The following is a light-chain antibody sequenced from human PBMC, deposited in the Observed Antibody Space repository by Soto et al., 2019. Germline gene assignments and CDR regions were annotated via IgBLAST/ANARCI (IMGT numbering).Light chain of an antibody. V-gene: IGLV1-44*01. Sequence: QSVLTQPPSASGTPGQRVTISCSGSSSNIGSNTVNWYQRLPGAAPKLLIYSNSQRPSGVPDRFSGSKSGTSASLAISGLQSEDESDYYCAAWDDSLNGVVFGGGTQLTVL. J-gene: IGLJ2*01. CDR3: AAWDDSLNGVV. CDR1: SSNIGSNT. CDR2: SNS.